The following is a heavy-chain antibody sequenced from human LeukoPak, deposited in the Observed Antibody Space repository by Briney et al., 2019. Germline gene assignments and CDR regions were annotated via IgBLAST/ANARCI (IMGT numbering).Heavy chain of an antibody. CDR1: GFTFGDYA. J-gene: IGHJ2*01. V-gene: IGHV3-49*04. D-gene: IGHD6-13*01. CDR2: IRGWAYGGTI. Sequence: GGSLRLSCTGSGFTFGDYAVSWVRQAPGKGLEWVSLIRGWAYGGTIEHAASVQGRFSISRDDSKSIAYLQMNSLKTEDTAVYYCTRRSAALRTRWYLDLWGRGTPVIVSS. CDR3: TRRSAALRTRWYLDL.